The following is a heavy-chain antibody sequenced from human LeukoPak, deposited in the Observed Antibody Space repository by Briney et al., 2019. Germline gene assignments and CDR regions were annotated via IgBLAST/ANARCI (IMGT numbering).Heavy chain of an antibody. Sequence: PGGSLRLSCAASGFTFSSYSMNWVRQAPGKGLEWVSSISSSSSYIYYADSVKGRLTISRDNAKNSLYLQMNSLRAEDTAVYYCARGGYSSSWYPPPWFDPWGQGTLVTVSS. CDR2: ISSSSSYI. J-gene: IGHJ5*02. V-gene: IGHV3-21*01. CDR1: GFTFSSYS. D-gene: IGHD6-13*01. CDR3: ARGGYSSSWYPPPWFDP.